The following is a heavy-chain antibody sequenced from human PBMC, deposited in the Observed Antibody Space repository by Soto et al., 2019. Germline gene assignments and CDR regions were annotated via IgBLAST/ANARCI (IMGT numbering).Heavy chain of an antibody. CDR3: ARWYSSSWYYFDY. D-gene: IGHD6-13*01. Sequence: SETLSLTCTVSGGSISSGDYYWSWIRQPPGKGLEWIGYIYYSGSTYYNPSLKSRVTISVDTSKNQFSLKLSSVTAADTAVYYCARWYSSSWYYFDYWGQGTLVTVPS. J-gene: IGHJ4*02. CDR1: GGSISSGDYY. CDR2: IYYSGST. V-gene: IGHV4-30-4*01.